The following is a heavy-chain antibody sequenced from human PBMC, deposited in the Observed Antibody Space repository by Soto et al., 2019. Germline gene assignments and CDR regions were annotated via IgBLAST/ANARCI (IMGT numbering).Heavy chain of an antibody. CDR3: AAERDYYDSSGYSWSDYYYGMDV. D-gene: IGHD3-22*01. CDR2: IVVGSGNT. V-gene: IGHV1-58*01. J-gene: IGHJ6*02. Sequence: GASVKVSCKASGFTFTSSAVQWVRQARGQRLEWIGWIVVGSGNTNYAQKFQERVTITRDMSTSTAYMELSSLRSEDTAVYYCAAERDYYDSSGYSWSDYYYGMDVWG. CDR1: GFTFTSSA.